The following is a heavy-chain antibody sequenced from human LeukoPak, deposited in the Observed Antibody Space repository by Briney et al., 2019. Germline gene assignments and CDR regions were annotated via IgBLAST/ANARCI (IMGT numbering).Heavy chain of an antibody. CDR2: ISSSSSYI. J-gene: IGHJ6*02. D-gene: IGHD3-22*01. CDR1: GFTFSSYS. Sequence: GGSLRLSCAASGFTFSSYSMSWVRQAPGKGLEGVSSISSSSSYIYYADSVKGRFTISRDNAKNSLYLQMNSLRAEDTAVYYCARGFDDSSGFYPYGMDVWGQGTTVTVSS. CDR3: ARGFDDSSGFYPYGMDV. V-gene: IGHV3-21*01.